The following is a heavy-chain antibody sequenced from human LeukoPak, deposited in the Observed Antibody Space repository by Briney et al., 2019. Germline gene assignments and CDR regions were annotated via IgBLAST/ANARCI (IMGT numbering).Heavy chain of an antibody. CDR2: IYYSGST. D-gene: IGHD4-11*01. V-gene: IGHV4-59*01. Sequence: SETLSLTCTVSAGSISSYYWSWIRQPPGKGQEWFGYIYYSGSTNYNPSLKRRVTISVDTSKNQFSLKLSSVTAADTAVYYCARATVTLYYYYMDVWGKGTTVTVSS. J-gene: IGHJ6*03. CDR3: ARATVTLYYYYMDV. CDR1: AGSISSYY.